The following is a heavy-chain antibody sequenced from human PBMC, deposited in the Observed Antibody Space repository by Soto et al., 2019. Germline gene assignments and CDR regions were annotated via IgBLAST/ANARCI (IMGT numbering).Heavy chain of an antibody. CDR3: ARDSPDYGDYVGAFDI. Sequence: EVQLVESGGGLVKPGGSLRLSCAASGFTFSTYSMTWVRQAPGKGLEWVSSISSSSAYIYYAHSLEGRFTISRDNAKNSLYLQMNSLRAEDTAVYFCARDSPDYGDYVGAFDIWGQGTVLTVSS. CDR2: ISSSSAYI. D-gene: IGHD4-17*01. CDR1: GFTFSTYS. V-gene: IGHV3-21*01. J-gene: IGHJ3*02.